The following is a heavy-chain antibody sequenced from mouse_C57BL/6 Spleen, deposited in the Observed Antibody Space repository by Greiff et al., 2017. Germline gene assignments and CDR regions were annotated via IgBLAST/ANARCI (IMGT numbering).Heavy chain of an antibody. V-gene: IGHV1-22*01. CDR1: GYTFTDYN. CDR3: ASPPYYDYAWFAY. Sequence: EVQLQQSGPELVKPGASVKMSCKASGYTFTDYNMHWVKQSHGKSLEWIGYINPNNGGTSYNQKFKGKATLTVNKSSSTAYMELRSLTSEDSAVYYCASPPYYDYAWFAYWGQGTLVTVSA. CDR2: INPNNGGT. J-gene: IGHJ3*01. D-gene: IGHD2-4*01.